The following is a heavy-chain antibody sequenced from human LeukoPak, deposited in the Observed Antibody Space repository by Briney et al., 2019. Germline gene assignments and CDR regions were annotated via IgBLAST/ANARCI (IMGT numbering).Heavy chain of an antibody. Sequence: SETLSLTCTVSGASISSSTSYWGWIRQSPGKGLEWIATISYSGTVYYNPSLESRVSTSLDTSKNEFSLKANSVTAADTAVYYCARVSWPPGSSWYYFDYWGQGTLVTVSS. CDR3: ARVSWPPGSSWYYFDY. CDR2: ISYSGTV. V-gene: IGHV4-39*07. D-gene: IGHD3-10*01. J-gene: IGHJ4*02. CDR1: GASISSSTSY.